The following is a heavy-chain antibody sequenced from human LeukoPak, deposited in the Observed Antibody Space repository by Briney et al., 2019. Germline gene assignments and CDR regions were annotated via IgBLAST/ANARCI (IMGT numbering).Heavy chain of an antibody. CDR2: IYPGYSDT. V-gene: IGHV5-51*01. Sequence: GESLKISCKGSGYSFTSYWTCWVRQMPGKGLGWMGIIYPGYSDTKYSPSFQGQFTISADKALTTAFLQWSSLKASDTAMYYCARASGGSYYPFDYWGQGTLVTVSS. CDR1: GYSFTSYW. D-gene: IGHD1-26*01. J-gene: IGHJ4*02. CDR3: ARASGGSYYPFDY.